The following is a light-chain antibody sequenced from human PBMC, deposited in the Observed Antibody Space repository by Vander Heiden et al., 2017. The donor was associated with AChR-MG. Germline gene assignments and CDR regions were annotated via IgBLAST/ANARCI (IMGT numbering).Light chain of an antibody. V-gene: IGLV3-16*01. CDR3: LSADSSGTVV. Sequence: SYELTQPPSVSVSLGQLARITCSGEALPKKYADWYQQKPGQFTVLVIEKDSERTAGIPERFAGSSAGTIATLTISGGQAEDEADYYCLSADSSGTVVFGGGTKLTVL. CDR1: ALPKKY. CDR2: KDS. J-gene: IGLJ3*02.